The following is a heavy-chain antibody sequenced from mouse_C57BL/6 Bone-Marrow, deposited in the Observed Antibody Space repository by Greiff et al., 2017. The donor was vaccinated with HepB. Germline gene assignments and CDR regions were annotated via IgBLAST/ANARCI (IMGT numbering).Heavy chain of an antibody. V-gene: IGHV1-50*01. CDR3: ARITFDV. CDR1: GYTFTSYW. Sequence: VQLQQPGAELVKPGASVKLSCKASGYTFTSYWMQWVKQRPGQGLEWIGEIDPSDSYTNYNQKFKVKATLTVDTSSSTAYMQLSSLTSEDSAVYYCARITFDVWGTGTTVTVSS. D-gene: IGHD1-1*01. J-gene: IGHJ1*03. CDR2: IDPSDSYT.